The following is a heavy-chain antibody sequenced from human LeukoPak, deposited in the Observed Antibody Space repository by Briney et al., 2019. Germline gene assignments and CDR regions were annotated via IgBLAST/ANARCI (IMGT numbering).Heavy chain of an antibody. J-gene: IGHJ6*02. Sequence: GASVKVSCKASGYTFTGYYMHWVRQAPGQGLEWMGWINPNSGGTNYAQKFQGRVTMTRDTSISTAYMELSRLRSDDTAVYYCARVRVARMDYYYGMDVWGQGTTATVSS. CDR1: GYTFTGYY. CDR3: ARVRVARMDYYYGMDV. V-gene: IGHV1-2*02. D-gene: IGHD2-21*01. CDR2: INPNSGGT.